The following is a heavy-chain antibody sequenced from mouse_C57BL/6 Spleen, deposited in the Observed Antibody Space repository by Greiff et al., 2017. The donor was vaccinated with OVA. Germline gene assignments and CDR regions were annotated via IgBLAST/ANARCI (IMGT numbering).Heavy chain of an antibody. CDR3: ARRGGYYVGYYFDY. CDR2: IYPGSGST. Sequence: QVQLQQPGAELVKPGASVKMSCKASGYTFTSYWITWVKQRPGQGLEWIGDIYPGSGSTNYNEKFKSKATLTVDTSSSTAYMQLSSLTSEDSAVYDCARRGGYYVGYYFDYWGQGTTLTVSS. CDR1: GYTFTSYW. J-gene: IGHJ2*01. D-gene: IGHD2-3*01. V-gene: IGHV1-55*01.